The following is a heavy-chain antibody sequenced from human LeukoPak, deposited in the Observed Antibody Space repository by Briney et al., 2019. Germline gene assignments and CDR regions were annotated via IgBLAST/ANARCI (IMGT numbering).Heavy chain of an antibody. J-gene: IGHJ5*02. CDR2: IWYDGSNK. Sequence: GGSLRLSCAASGFTFSSYGMHWVRQAPGKGLEWVAVIWYDGSNKYYADSVKGRFTISRDNSKNTLYLQMNSLRAEDTAVYYCARARRGPPLYCSGGSCYYNWFDPWGQGTLVTVSS. CDR3: ARARRGPPLYCSGGSCYYNWFDP. V-gene: IGHV3-33*01. D-gene: IGHD2-15*01. CDR1: GFTFSSYG.